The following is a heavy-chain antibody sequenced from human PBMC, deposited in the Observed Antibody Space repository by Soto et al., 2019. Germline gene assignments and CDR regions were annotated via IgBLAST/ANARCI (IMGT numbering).Heavy chain of an antibody. CDR3: ARAISGYVT. V-gene: IGHV1-3*01. J-gene: IGHJ4*02. D-gene: IGHD5-12*01. CDR2: INAGNGDT. Sequence: QVQLVQSGPEMKKPGASVKLSCKASGITYNTYAIHWVRQAPGQGLEWMGWINAGNGDTRISQNFQGRATLTRDTSASTVYMDLDSLKSEDTGVYYCARAISGYVTWGQGTLVTVSS. CDR1: GITYNTYA.